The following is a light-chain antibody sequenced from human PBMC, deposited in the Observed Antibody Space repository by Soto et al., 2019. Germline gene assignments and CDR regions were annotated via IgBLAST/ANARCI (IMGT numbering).Light chain of an antibody. CDR2: DAS. CDR3: CSYAGTYTYV. V-gene: IGLV2-11*01. J-gene: IGLJ1*01. CDR1: GSDVGGFDS. Sequence: QSVLTQPRSVSGSPGQSVTISCTGTGSDVGGFDSVSWYQQHPGKAPKLMIYDASKRPSGVPDRFSGSKSGNTASLTISGLQAEDEADYYCCSYAGTYTYVFGTGTKVTVL.